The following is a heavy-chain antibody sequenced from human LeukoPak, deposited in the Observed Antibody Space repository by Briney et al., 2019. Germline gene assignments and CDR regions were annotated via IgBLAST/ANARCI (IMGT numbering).Heavy chain of an antibody. J-gene: IGHJ4*02. CDR1: GGSISSGGYY. CDR2: IYYSGST. D-gene: IGHD3-3*01. Sequence: KASQTLSLTCTVSGGSISSGGYYWSWIRRHPGKGLEWIGYIYYSGSTYYNPSLKSRVTISVDTSKNQFSLKLSSVTAADTAVYYCARAKYYDFWSGYLDYWGQGTLVTVSS. V-gene: IGHV4-31*03. CDR3: ARAKYYDFWSGYLDY.